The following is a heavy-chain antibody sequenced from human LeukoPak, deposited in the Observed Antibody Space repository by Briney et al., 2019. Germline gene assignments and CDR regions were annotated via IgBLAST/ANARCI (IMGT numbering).Heavy chain of an antibody. D-gene: IGHD1-26*01. Sequence: GRSLRLSCAASGFTFSSYAMHWVRQAPGKGLEWVAVISYDGSNKYYADSVKGRFTISRDNSKNTLYLQMNSLRAEDTAVYYCAKDPSYSGSYYDNYWGQGTLVTVSS. V-gene: IGHV3-30*04. CDR2: ISYDGSNK. J-gene: IGHJ4*02. CDR1: GFTFSSYA. CDR3: AKDPSYSGSYYDNY.